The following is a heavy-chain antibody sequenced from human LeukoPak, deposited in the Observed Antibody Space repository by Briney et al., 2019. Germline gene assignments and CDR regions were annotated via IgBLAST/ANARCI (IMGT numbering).Heavy chain of an antibody. V-gene: IGHV3-21*01. CDR2: ISSSSSYI. CDR3: ARDVRYYYGSGSYAFDI. CDR1: GFTFSSYS. J-gene: IGHJ3*02. D-gene: IGHD3-10*01. Sequence: RAGGSLRLSCAASGFTFSSYSMNWVRQAPGKGLKWVSSISSSSSYIYYADSVKGRFTISRDNAKNSLYLQMNSLRAEDTAVYYCARDVRYYYGSGSYAFDIWGQGTMVTVSS.